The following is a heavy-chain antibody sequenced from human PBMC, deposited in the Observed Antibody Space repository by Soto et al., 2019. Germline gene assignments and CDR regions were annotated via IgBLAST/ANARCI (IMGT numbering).Heavy chain of an antibody. Sequence: QITLKESGPPLVKPTQTLTLTCTFSVFSLSNSGVGVGWIRQPPGKALEGLVLLYRDDDKRYSPSLKSRLTITKDTSNIQVVLTITNMDPVDTAIYYCAHIHHYDDGFDPWGQGTLVTVSS. D-gene: IGHD4-17*01. CDR1: VFSLSNSGVG. CDR3: AHIHHYDDGFDP. CDR2: LYRDDDK. J-gene: IGHJ5*02. V-gene: IGHV2-5*02.